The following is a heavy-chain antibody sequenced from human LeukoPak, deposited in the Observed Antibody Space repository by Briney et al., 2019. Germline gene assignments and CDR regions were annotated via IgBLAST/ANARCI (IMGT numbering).Heavy chain of an antibody. Sequence: GGSLRLSCAASGFTFSSYSMNWVRQAPGKGLEWVSSISSSSSYIYYADSVKGRFTISRDNAKNSLYLQMNSLRAEDTAVYYCAKDRYCSSTRCYGDFDYWGQGTLVTVSS. V-gene: IGHV3-21*04. CDR1: GFTFSSYS. CDR2: ISSSSSYI. J-gene: IGHJ4*02. CDR3: AKDRYCSSTRCYGDFDY. D-gene: IGHD2-2*01.